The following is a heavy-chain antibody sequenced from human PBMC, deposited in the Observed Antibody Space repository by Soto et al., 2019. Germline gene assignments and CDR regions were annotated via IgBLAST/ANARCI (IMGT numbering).Heavy chain of an antibody. CDR1: GFSFSNSW. V-gene: IGHV3-74*01. J-gene: IGHJ4*02. Sequence: EVQLVESGGGLAQPGGSLRLSCATSGFSFSNSWMHWFRQAPGKGLVWVSRINGERDIRYYADSVKGRFTISRDNAQNTLFLQMNSLRTEDTAVYYCARFSNGWLWGQGSLVTVSS. CDR2: INGERDIR. D-gene: IGHD6-19*01. CDR3: ARFSNGWL.